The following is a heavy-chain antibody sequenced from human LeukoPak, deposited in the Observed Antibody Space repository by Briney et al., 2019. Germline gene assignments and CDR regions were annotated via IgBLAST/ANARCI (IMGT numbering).Heavy chain of an antibody. CDR2: ITGSGSDT. CDR1: GFTFSNYA. CDR3: AKDYFGNYGDFFDY. Sequence: GSLRLSCAASGFTFSNYAMSWVRQAPGKGLEWVSGITGSGSDTYYADSVKGRFTISRDNSKNTLYLQMNSLRAEDTALYYCAKDYFGNYGDFFDYWGQGTLVTVSS. J-gene: IGHJ4*02. V-gene: IGHV3-23*01. D-gene: IGHD4-17*01.